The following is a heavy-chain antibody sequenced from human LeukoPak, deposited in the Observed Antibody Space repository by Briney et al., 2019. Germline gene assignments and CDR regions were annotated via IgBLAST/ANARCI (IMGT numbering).Heavy chain of an antibody. CDR3: TREPHRDFWSGLIFDY. D-gene: IGHD3-3*01. CDR1: GGTFSTYA. J-gene: IGHJ4*02. Sequence: SVKVSCKASGGTFSTYAISWVRQAPGQGPEWMGGSIPIFGTANYAQKFQGRVTIIADESMSTAQMELSSLRSEDTAVHYCTREPHRDFWSGLIFDYWGQGLLVTVSS. V-gene: IGHV1-69*13. CDR2: SIPIFGTA.